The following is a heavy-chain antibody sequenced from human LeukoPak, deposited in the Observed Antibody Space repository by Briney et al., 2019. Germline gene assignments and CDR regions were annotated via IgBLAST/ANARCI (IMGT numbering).Heavy chain of an antibody. CDR3: ARVVASTSIDA. CDR1: LYSISSGYF. J-gene: IGHJ5*02. CDR2: IFHSGDV. V-gene: IGHV4-38-2*02. Sequence: SETLSLTCTVSLYSISSGYFWGWIRQPPGKGLEWIGSIFHSGDVYYNPSLKSRVTISVDTSKNRFSLKVTSVTAADTALYYCARVVASTSIDAWGQGTLVTVST. D-gene: IGHD2-15*01.